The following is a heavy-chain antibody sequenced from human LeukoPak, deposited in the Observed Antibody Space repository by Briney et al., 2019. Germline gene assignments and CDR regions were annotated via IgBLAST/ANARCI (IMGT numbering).Heavy chain of an antibody. D-gene: IGHD6-13*01. Sequence: ASVKVSCKASGYTFTGYYMHWVRQAPGQGLEWMGWISPNSGGTNYAQKFQGRVTMTRDTSISTAYMELSRLRSDDTAVYYCARDQAEGQQLVRGIDYWGQGTLVTVSS. CDR2: ISPNSGGT. J-gene: IGHJ4*02. V-gene: IGHV1-2*02. CDR3: ARDQAEGQQLVRGIDY. CDR1: GYTFTGYY.